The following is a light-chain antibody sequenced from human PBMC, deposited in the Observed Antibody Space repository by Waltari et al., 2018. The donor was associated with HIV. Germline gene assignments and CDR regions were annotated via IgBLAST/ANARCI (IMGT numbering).Light chain of an antibody. CDR2: EVS. Sequence: QSALTQPASVSGSPGQSITISCTGSSSDVGSYSSVSWYQQHPGKAPKLMIYEVSNRPAGVSHRFSGSKSGNTASLTIAGLQPEDEADYYCNSYTSISTWVFGGGTKLTVL. CDR1: SSDVGSYSS. V-gene: IGLV2-14*01. J-gene: IGLJ3*02. CDR3: NSYTSISTWV.